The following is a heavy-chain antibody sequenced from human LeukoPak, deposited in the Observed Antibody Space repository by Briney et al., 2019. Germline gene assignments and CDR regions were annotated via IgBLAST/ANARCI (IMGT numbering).Heavy chain of an antibody. Sequence: PGGSLRLPCAASGFTFSSYAMSWVRQAPGKGLEWVSAISGSGGSTYYADSVKGRFTISRDNSKNTLYLQMNSLRAEDTAVYYCAKTVGYCSSTSCYFDYWGQGTLVTVSS. CDR1: GFTFSSYA. CDR3: AKTVGYCSSTSCYFDY. J-gene: IGHJ4*02. V-gene: IGHV3-23*01. D-gene: IGHD2-2*01. CDR2: ISGSGGST.